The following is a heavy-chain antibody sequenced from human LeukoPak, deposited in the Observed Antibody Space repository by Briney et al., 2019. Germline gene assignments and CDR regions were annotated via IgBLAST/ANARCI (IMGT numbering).Heavy chain of an antibody. V-gene: IGHV1-18*01. CDR3: AREARIAARKPTYFQYFQH. CDR1: GYTFTSYG. Sequence: ASVKVSCKASGYTFTSYGISWVRQAPGQGLEWMGWISAYNGNTNYAQKLQGRVTMTTDTSTSTAYMELRSLRSDDTAVYYCAREARIAARKPTYFQYFQHWGQGTLVTVSS. J-gene: IGHJ1*01. D-gene: IGHD6-6*01. CDR2: ISAYNGNT.